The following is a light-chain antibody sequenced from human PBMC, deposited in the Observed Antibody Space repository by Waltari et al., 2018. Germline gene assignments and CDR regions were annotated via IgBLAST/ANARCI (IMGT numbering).Light chain of an antibody. Sequence: SYDLTQPLSESVALGPTATVTCAGHNIGVQNVHWYQQRPGQAPALVIYKDNNRPSGIPDRFSGSNSGNTATLTISGAQAGDEADYYCQVWDATAVVFGSGTTVTV. CDR3: QVWDATAVV. CDR1: NIGVQN. CDR2: KDN. V-gene: IGLV3-9*01. J-gene: IGLJ1*01.